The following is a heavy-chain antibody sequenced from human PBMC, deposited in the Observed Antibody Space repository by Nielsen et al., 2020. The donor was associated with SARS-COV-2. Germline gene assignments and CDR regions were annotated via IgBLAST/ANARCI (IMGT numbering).Heavy chain of an antibody. V-gene: IGHV3-23*01. D-gene: IGHD5-12*01. Sequence: GESLKISCAASGFTFDDYGMIWVRQAPGLGLEWVSAISASGHSTYYADSVRGRFTISRDGSDDTVHLQMDSLRVGDTAIYYCAKESQYSGYDLYYYSYYGMDVWGQGTTVTVSS. CDR1: GFTFDDYG. CDR3: AKESQYSGYDLYYYSYYGMDV. CDR2: ISASGHST. J-gene: IGHJ6*02.